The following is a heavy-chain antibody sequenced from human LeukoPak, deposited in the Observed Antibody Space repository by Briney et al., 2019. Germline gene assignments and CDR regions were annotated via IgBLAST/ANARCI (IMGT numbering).Heavy chain of an antibody. CDR3: AKVSGDRDAFDI. CDR1: GFTFSSYA. J-gene: IGHJ3*02. V-gene: IGHV3-23*01. Sequence: GGFLRLSCAASGFTFSSYAMSWVRQAPGKGLEWVSAISGSGGSTYYADSVKGRFTISRDNSKNTLYLQMNSLRAEDTAVYYCAKVSGDRDAFDIWGQGTMVTVSS. CDR2: ISGSGGST. D-gene: IGHD5-24*01.